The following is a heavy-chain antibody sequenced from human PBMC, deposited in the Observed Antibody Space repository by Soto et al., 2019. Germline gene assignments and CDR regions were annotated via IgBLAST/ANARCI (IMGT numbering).Heavy chain of an antibody. CDR2: VSGEEAKK. D-gene: IGHD6-13*01. V-gene: IGHV3-30-3*01. CDR3: AKGGSWPSYGMDV. CDR1: GFTFSYYE. J-gene: IGHJ6*02. Sequence: GGSLRLSCAASGFTFSYYEMHWVRQAPGKGLEWVAVVSGEEAKKYYSDSVKGRFTISRDNSKTTLYLQMNSLRAEDTAVYYCAKGGSWPSYGMDVWGQGTTVTVSS.